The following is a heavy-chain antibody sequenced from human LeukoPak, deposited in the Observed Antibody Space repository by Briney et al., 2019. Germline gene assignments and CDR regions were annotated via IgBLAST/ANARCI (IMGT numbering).Heavy chain of an antibody. J-gene: IGHJ3*02. CDR1: GGSISSGSYY. D-gene: IGHD6-13*01. CDR3: AREYSSSWGTFDAFDI. Sequence: SETLSLTCTVSGGSISSGSYYWSWIRQPAGKGLEWIGRIYTSGSTNYNPSLKSRVTISVDTSKNQFSLKPSSVTAADTAVYYCAREYSSSWGTFDAFDIWGQGTMVTVSS. CDR2: IYTSGST. V-gene: IGHV4-61*02.